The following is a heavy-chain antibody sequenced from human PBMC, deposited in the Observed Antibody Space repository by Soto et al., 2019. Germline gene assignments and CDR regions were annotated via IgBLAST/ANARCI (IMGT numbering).Heavy chain of an antibody. J-gene: IGHJ5*02. D-gene: IGHD4-17*01. CDR3: ASRRWRGVTNLRSHNLDP. CDR1: GGSFSGYY. CDR2: INHSGST. V-gene: IGHV4-34*01. Sequence: QVQLQQWGAGLLKPSETLSLTCAVYGGSFSGYYWSWIRQPPGKGLEWIGEINHSGSTNYNPSLKSRVTISVDTSKNQFSLKLSSVTAADTAVYYCASRRWRGVTNLRSHNLDPWGQGTLVTVSS.